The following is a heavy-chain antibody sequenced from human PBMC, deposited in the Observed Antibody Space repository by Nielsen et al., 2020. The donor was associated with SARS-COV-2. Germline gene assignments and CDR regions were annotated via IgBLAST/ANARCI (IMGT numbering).Heavy chain of an antibody. CDR3: ARIDRTFYYDSSGFGHSYAMDV. Sequence: GSLRLSCAAPGFTVSTNYMSWVRQAPGKGLEWVSVIYSDGTSYYADSVKGRFTISRDNSENTLYLQMNSLRAEDSAVYYCARIDRTFYYDSSGFGHSYAMDVWGQGTTVTVSS. V-gene: IGHV3-53*01. CDR1: GFTVSTNY. D-gene: IGHD3-22*01. J-gene: IGHJ6*02. CDR2: IYSDGTS.